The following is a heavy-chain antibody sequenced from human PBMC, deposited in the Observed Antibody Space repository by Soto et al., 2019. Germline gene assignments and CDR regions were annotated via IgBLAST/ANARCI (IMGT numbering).Heavy chain of an antibody. CDR3: ARIGYCSGGSCYG. V-gene: IGHV1-3*01. D-gene: IGHD2-15*01. Sequence: QVQLVQSGAEVKKPGASVKVSCKASGYTFTSYAMHWVRQAPGQRLEWMGWINAGNGNTKYSQKFQGRVTITRDTSASTAYMELSSLRSEDTAVYCCARIGYCSGGSCYGWGQGTLVTVSS. CDR1: GYTFTSYA. CDR2: INAGNGNT. J-gene: IGHJ4*02.